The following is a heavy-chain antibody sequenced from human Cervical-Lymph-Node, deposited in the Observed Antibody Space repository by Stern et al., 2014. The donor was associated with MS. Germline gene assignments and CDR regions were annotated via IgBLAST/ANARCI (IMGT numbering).Heavy chain of an antibody. V-gene: IGHV3-30*18. CDR3: AKWTAWRVAIVTIAEGSAALDL. J-gene: IGHJ3*01. Sequence: AQLVESGGGVVQPGRSLRLSCAASGFTFSSYGMNWVRQAPGKGLEWVAIIYYDGSDTDYTDSVTGRLTITRDNSKTMMYPKLNSLRPEDTAVYYCAKWTAWRVAIVTIAEGSAALDLWGRRTMVTVSS. CDR1: GFTFSSYG. D-gene: IGHD5-18*01. CDR2: IYYDGSDT.